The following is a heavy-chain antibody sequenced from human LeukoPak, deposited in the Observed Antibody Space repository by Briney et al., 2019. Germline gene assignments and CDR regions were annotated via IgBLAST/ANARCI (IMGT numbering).Heavy chain of an antibody. CDR2: IYYSGST. CDR1: GGTISSYY. J-gene: IGHJ4*02. CDR3: ARAVPADYFDY. D-gene: IGHD2-2*01. Sequence: PSETLSLTCTVSGGTISSYYWSWIRQPPGKGLEWIGYIYYSGSTNYNPSLKSRVTISVDTSKNQFSLKLSSVTAADTAVYYCARAVPADYFDYWGQGTLVTVSS. V-gene: IGHV4-59*01.